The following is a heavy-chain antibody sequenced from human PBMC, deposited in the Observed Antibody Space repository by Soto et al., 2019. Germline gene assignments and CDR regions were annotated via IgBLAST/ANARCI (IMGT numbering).Heavy chain of an antibody. CDR2: IYYSGST. D-gene: IGHD3-22*01. CDR3: ARAKSDYDSSGYYTSHYFDY. CDR1: GGSISSGDYY. J-gene: IGHJ4*02. V-gene: IGHV4-30-4*01. Sequence: SETLSLTCTVSGGSISSGDYYWSWIRQPPGKGLEWIGYIYYSGSTYYNPSLKSRVTISVDTSKNQFSLKLSSVTAADTAVYYCARAKSDYDSSGYYTSHYFDYWGQGTLVTVSS.